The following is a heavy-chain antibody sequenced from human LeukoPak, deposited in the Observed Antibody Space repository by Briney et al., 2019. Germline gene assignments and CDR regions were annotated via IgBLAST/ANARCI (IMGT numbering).Heavy chain of an antibody. J-gene: IGHJ5*02. V-gene: IGHV4-39*01. CDR2: IYYSGST. D-gene: IGHD3-10*01. Sequence: SETLSLTCTVSGGSISSSSYYWGWIRQPPGKGLEWIGSIYYSGSTYYNPSLKSRVTISVDTSKNQFSLKLSSVTAADTAVYYCARPGQSSEKAGDWFDPWGQGTLVTVSS. CDR1: GGSISSSSYY. CDR3: ARPGQSSEKAGDWFDP.